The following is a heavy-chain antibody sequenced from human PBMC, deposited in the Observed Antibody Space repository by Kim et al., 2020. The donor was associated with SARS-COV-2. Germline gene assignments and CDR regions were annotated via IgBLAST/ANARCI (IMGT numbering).Heavy chain of an antibody. D-gene: IGHD3-16*01. CDR3: ARDLFGEFDF. V-gene: IGHV3-74*01. CDR1: GFSLSSYW. Sequence: GGSLRLSCAASGFSLSSYWFHCVRQVPGKGPVWVSLINPDGRTKNYAGSVRGRFTISPDIAKNTLFLQMNSLSAEDTAVYYCARDLFGEFDFWGQGTLVTVSS. CDR2: INPDGRTK. J-gene: IGHJ4*02.